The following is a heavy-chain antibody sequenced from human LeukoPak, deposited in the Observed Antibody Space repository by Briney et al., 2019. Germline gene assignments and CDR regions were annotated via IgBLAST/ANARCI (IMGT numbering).Heavy chain of an antibody. CDR2: IWYDGSNK. CDR3: ARDRVRGVKDY. V-gene: IGHV3-33*01. Sequence: GGSLRLSCAASGFTFSSYGMHWVRQAPGKGLEWVAVIWYDGSNKYYEDSVKGRFTISRDNSKNTLYLQMNSLRAEDTAVYYCARDRVRGVKDYWGQGTLVTVSS. CDR1: GFTFSSYG. J-gene: IGHJ4*02. D-gene: IGHD3-10*01.